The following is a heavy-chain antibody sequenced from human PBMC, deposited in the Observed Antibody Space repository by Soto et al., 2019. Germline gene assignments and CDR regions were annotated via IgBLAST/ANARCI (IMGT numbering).Heavy chain of an antibody. CDR2: IYYSGNT. Sequence: SETLSLTCTVSGGSISSSSYYWAWIRQPPGKGLEWIGNIYYSGNTYYNPSLKSRVTISVDTSKNQFSLKLSSVTAADTAVYYCARLGHCYGGNSCHNWFDPWGQGTLVTVSS. CDR3: ARLGHCYGGNSCHNWFDP. J-gene: IGHJ5*02. V-gene: IGHV4-39*01. D-gene: IGHD4-17*01. CDR1: GGSISSSSYY.